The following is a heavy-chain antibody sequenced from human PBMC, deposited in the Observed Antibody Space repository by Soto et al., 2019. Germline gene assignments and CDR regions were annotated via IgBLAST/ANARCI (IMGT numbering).Heavy chain of an antibody. J-gene: IGHJ4*02. CDR1: GGSIISGGYY. CDR2: IYHSGNT. CDR3: ARDASTSWHYLDY. V-gene: IGHV4-31*03. Sequence: PSETLSLTCTVSGGSIISGGYYWSWIRQHPEKGLEWIGHIYHSGNTYYNPSLKSRVTISVDTSKNQFSLKLSSVTAADTAVYYCARDASTSWHYLDYWGQGTLVTVSS. D-gene: IGHD6-13*01.